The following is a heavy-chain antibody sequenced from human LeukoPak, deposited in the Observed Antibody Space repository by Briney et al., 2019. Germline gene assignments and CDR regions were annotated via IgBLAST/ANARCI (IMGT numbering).Heavy chain of an antibody. CDR3: ARGRVQLWLIDDY. CDR2: ISYDGSNK. J-gene: IGHJ4*02. CDR1: GFTFSSYA. D-gene: IGHD5-18*01. V-gene: IGHV3-30-3*01. Sequence: PGGSLRLSCAASGFTFSSYAMHWVRQAPGKGLEWVAVISYDGSNKYYAGSVKGRFTISRDNSKNTLYLQMNSLRAEDTAVYYCARGRVQLWLIDDYWGQGTLVTVSS.